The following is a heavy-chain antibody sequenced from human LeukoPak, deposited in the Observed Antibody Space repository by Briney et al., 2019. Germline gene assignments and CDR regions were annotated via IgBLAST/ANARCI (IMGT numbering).Heavy chain of an antibody. J-gene: IGHJ4*02. Sequence: SETLSLTCAVYGGSFSGYYWSWIHQPPGKGLEWIGEINHSGSTNYNPSLKSRVTISVDTSKNQFSLKLSSVTAADTAVYYCARGNTYYYGSGSYYKPYFDYWGQGTLVTVSS. D-gene: IGHD3-10*01. CDR1: GGSFSGYY. CDR3: ARGNTYYYGSGSYYKPYFDY. V-gene: IGHV4-34*01. CDR2: INHSGST.